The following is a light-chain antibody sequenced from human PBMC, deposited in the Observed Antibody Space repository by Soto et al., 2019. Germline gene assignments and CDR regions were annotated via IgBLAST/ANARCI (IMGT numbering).Light chain of an antibody. CDR3: QQYGSSGT. CDR1: QSVYVN. Sequence: DIVFTQSPGPLSLSPGEGATLSCRASQSVYVNLAWYQQKPGQSPRILIYGASTRATDIPDRFSGSGSGTDFTLTISRLEPEDFAVYYCQQYGSSGTFCQGTKVDIK. V-gene: IGKV3-20*01. CDR2: GAS. J-gene: IGKJ1*01.